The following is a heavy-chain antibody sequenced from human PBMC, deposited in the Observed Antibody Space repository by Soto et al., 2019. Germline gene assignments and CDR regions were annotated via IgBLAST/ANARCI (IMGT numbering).Heavy chain of an antibody. J-gene: IGHJ4*02. D-gene: IGHD6-13*01. Sequence: EVQLLESGGGLVQPGESLRLSCTASGFTFRSYDMNWVRQAPGKGLEWVSAISGSGARTFYADSVKGRFTISRDNXKNTLYLEVNSLRVEDTATYYCVKGSSNWYRKIDYWGQGTPVTVSS. CDR1: GFTFRSYD. V-gene: IGHV3-23*01. CDR3: VKGSSNWYRKIDY. CDR2: ISGSGART.